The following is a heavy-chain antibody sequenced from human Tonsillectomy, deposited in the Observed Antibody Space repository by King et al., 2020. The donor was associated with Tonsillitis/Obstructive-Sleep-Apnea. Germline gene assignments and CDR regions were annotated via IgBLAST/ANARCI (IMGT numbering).Heavy chain of an antibody. J-gene: IGHJ4*02. CDR2: SDGSVTHI. CDR3: TRALSTAYLDS. V-gene: IGHV3-21*01. Sequence: VQLVESGGGLVKPGGSLRLSCAAAGFAFQYYTLEGVRQAPGRGLEWVSSSDGSVTHIYYADSVNGRLTVSRYNTNNALYLQMTSLRAEDTALYYCTRALSTAYLDSWGQGTLVTVSS. CDR1: GFAFQYYT.